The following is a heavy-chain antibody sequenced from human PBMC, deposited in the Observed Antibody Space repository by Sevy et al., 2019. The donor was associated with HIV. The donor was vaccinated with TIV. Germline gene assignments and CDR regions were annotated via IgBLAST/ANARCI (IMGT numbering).Heavy chain of an antibody. CDR1: GGTFSSYA. D-gene: IGHD6-19*01. CDR2: IIPIFGTA. Sequence: ASVKVSCKASGGTFSSYAISWVRQAPGQGLEWMGGIIPIFGTANYAQKFQGRVTITADESTGTAYMELSSLRSEDTAVYYCARGSGWGPSHLYFDYWGQGTLVTVSS. CDR3: ARGSGWGPSHLYFDY. V-gene: IGHV1-69*13. J-gene: IGHJ4*02.